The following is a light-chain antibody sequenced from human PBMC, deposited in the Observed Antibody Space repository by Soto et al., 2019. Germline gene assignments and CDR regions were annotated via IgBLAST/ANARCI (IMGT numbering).Light chain of an antibody. CDR3: SSYTSSSTYV. J-gene: IGLJ1*01. CDR2: EVS. Sequence: QSALTXPASVSGSPGQSITISCTGTSSDVGGYNYVSWYQQHPGKAPKLMIYEVSNRPSGVSNRFSGSKSGNTASLTISGLQAEDEADYYCSSYTSSSTYVFGTGTKVTVL. V-gene: IGLV2-14*01. CDR1: SSDVGGYNY.